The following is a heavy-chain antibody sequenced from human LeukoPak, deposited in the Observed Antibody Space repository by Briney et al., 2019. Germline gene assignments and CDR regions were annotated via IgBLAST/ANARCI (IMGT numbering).Heavy chain of an antibody. Sequence: GSLRLSCAASGFTFSSYGMHWVRQAPGKGLEWVAVIWYDGSNKYYADSVKGRFTISRDNSKNTLYLQMNSLRAEDTAVYYCARDLVIWFGDELRTPPGDYYGMDVWGQGTTVTVSS. V-gene: IGHV3-33*01. CDR3: ARDLVIWFGDELRTPPGDYYGMDV. J-gene: IGHJ6*02. CDR1: GFTFSSYG. CDR2: IWYDGSNK. D-gene: IGHD3-10*01.